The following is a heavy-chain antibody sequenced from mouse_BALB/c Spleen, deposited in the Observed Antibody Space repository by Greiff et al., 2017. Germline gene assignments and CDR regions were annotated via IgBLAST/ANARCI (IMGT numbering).Heavy chain of an antibody. V-gene: IGHV4-1*02. Sequence: EVQLLESGGGLVQPGGSLKLSCAASGFDFSRYWMSWVRQAPGKGLEWIGEINPDSSTINYTPSLKDKFIISRDNAKNTLYLQMSKVRSEDTALYYCARLGYYGSSGFDYWGQGTTLTVSS. CDR1: GFDFSRYW. CDR2: INPDSSTI. D-gene: IGHD1-1*01. J-gene: IGHJ2*01. CDR3: ARLGYYGSSGFDY.